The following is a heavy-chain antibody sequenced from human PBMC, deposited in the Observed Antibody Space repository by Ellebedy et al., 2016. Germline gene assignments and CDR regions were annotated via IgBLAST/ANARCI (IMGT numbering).Heavy chain of an antibody. CDR3: AREVAVAGTRVFDY. CDR2: INPNSGGT. D-gene: IGHD6-19*01. J-gene: IGHJ4*02. Sequence: ASVKVSCXASGYTFTGYYMHWVRQAPGQGLEWMGWINPNSGGTNYAQKFQGRVTMTRDTSISTAYMELSRLRSDDTAVYYCAREVAVAGTRVFDYWGQGTLVTVSS. CDR1: GYTFTGYY. V-gene: IGHV1-2*02.